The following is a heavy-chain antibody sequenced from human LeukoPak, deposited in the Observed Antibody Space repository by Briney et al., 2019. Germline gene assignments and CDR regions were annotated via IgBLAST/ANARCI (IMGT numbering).Heavy chain of an antibody. CDR1: GYTFTSYG. CDR3: ARDHNMAGLDDY. CDR2: ISAYNGNT. Sequence: ASVKVSRKASGYTFTSYGISWVRQAPGQGLEWMGWISAYNGNTNYAQKLQGRVTMTTDTSTSTAYMELRSLRSDDTAVYYCARDHNMAGLDDYWGQGTLVTVSS. V-gene: IGHV1-18*01. J-gene: IGHJ4*02. D-gene: IGHD6-19*01.